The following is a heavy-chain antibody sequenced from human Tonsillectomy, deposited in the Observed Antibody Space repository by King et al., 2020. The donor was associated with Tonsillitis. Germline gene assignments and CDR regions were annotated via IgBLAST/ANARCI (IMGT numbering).Heavy chain of an antibody. V-gene: IGHV3-23*04. D-gene: IGHD3-3*01. J-gene: IGHJ6*02. CDR1: GFTFSSHA. Sequence: QLVQSGGGLVQPGGSLRLACAASGFTFSSHAMTWVRQAPGKGLEWVSSISGSGSSTYYADSVKGRFTISRDSSKSTLFLQIDSLRAEDTAVYYCAKESSMFGYYYYGMDVWGQGTTVTVSS. CDR2: ISGSGSST. CDR3: AKESSMFGYYYYGMDV.